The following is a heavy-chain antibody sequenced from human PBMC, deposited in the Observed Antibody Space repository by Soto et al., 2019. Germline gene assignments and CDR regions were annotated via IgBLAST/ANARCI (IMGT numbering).Heavy chain of an antibody. CDR3: AREFHSSSWPGWFDP. Sequence: QVQLVQSGAEVKKPGSSVKVSCKASGGTFSSYTISWVRQAPGQGLEWMGRIIPILGIANYAQKFQGRVTITADKSTSTAYRELSSLRSEDTAVYYCAREFHSSSWPGWFDPWGQGTLVTVSS. V-gene: IGHV1-69*08. CDR2: IIPILGIA. D-gene: IGHD6-13*01. J-gene: IGHJ5*02. CDR1: GGTFSSYT.